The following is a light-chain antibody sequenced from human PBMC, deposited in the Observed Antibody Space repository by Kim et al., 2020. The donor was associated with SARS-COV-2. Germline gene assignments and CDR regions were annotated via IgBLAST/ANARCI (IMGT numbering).Light chain of an antibody. V-gene: IGKV3-15*01. CDR1: QNVNRN. Sequence: VAPGAGAPLSCRASQNVNRNLAWYQQRHGKPPRLLIYDTSTRATGIPGRFTGRGSGTEFTLTISSLQAEDFAGYWCQQYQHSPLTFGGGTKVDIK. CDR3: QQYQHSPLT. J-gene: IGKJ4*01. CDR2: DTS.